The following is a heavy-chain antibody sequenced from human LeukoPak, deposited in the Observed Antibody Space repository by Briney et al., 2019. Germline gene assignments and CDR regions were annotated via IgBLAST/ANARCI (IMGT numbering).Heavy chain of an antibody. CDR2: INPNSGGT. Sequence: ASVKVSCKASGYTFTGYFMHWVRQAPGQGLEWMGWINPNSGGTNYAQKLQGRVTMTRDTSMNTVYMELSRLRSEDTAVYYCAGGDPGSMIGDIWGQGTMVTVSS. CDR3: AGGDPGSMIGDI. CDR1: GYTFTGYF. J-gene: IGHJ3*02. D-gene: IGHD3-10*02. V-gene: IGHV1-2*02.